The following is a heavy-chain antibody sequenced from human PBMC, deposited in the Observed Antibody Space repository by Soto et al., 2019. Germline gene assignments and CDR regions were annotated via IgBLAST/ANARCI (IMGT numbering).Heavy chain of an antibody. D-gene: IGHD3-22*01. V-gene: IGHV1-46*01. CDR2: INPSGGST. CDR1: GYIFTNHY. J-gene: IGHJ4*02. CDR3: ARADYYDSSGFYYDY. Sequence: QVQLVQSGAEVKKPGASVKVSCKASGYIFTNHYIHWGRQAPGQGLEWMGIINPSGGSTNYLQKFQGRVNMTRDTSTSTVYMELSSLRYEDTAVYFCARADYYDSSGFYYDYWGQGTLVTVSS.